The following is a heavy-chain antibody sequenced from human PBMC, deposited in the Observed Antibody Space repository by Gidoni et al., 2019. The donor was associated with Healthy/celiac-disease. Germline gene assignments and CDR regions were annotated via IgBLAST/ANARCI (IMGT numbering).Heavy chain of an antibody. CDR3: ARVGRGHYGMDV. V-gene: IGHV1-8*01. D-gene: IGHD2-15*01. CDR2: TNPNNGNT. Sequence: QVQLVQSGAEVKKPGASVEVSCKASGYTFTSYDINWVRQATGQGLEWMGWTNPNNGNTGYAQKFQGRVTMTRNTSISTAYMELSSLRSEDTAVYYCARVGRGHYGMDVWGQGTTVTVSS. CDR1: GYTFTSYD. J-gene: IGHJ6*02.